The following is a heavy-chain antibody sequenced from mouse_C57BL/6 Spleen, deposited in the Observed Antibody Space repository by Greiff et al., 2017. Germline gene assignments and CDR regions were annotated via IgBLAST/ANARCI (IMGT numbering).Heavy chain of an antibody. CDR3: GRPDEGAY. Sequence: VQLQQSGAELVKPGASVKLSCKASGYTFTSYWMHWVKQRPGQGLEWIGYINPSSGYTKYNQKFKDKATLTADKSSSTAYMQLSSLTYEDSADYCCGRPDEGAYWGQGTLVTVSA. V-gene: IGHV1-7*01. CDR2: INPSSGYT. CDR1: GYTFTSYW. J-gene: IGHJ3*01.